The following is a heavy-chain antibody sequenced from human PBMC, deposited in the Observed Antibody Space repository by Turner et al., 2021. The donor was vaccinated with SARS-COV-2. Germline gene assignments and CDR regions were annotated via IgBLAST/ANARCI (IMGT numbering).Heavy chain of an antibody. D-gene: IGHD6-19*01. Sequence: EVQLVESGGGLVQPGGSMRLSCAASGFTFSDYWMTWVRQAPGKGLEWVSNIRQDGIEKNYVDSVKGRFTISRDNAKNSVLLQMNSLRDEDTALYYCARGTVAAHWGQGTQVTVSS. CDR2: IRQDGIEK. V-gene: IGHV3-7*04. CDR1: GFTFSDYW. J-gene: IGHJ4*02. CDR3: ARGTVAAH.